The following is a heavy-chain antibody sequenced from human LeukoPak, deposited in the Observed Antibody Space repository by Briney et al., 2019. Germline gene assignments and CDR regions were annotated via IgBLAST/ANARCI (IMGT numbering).Heavy chain of an antibody. V-gene: IGHV1-46*01. J-gene: IGHJ4*02. CDR3: ARDTPNYYDSSGSFDY. CDR1: GYTFTSYY. Sequence: GASVKVSCKAPGYTFTSYYMHWVRQAPGQGLEWMGIINPSGGSTSYAQKFQGRVTMTRDTSTSTVYMELSSLRSEDTAVYYCARDTPNYYDSSGSFDYWGQGTLVTVSS. D-gene: IGHD3-22*01. CDR2: INPSGGST.